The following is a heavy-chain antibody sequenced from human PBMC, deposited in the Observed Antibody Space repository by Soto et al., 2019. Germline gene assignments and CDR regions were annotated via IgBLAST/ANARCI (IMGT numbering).Heavy chain of an antibody. CDR3: AKASQTDKRPRQTRAPEYYFDY. J-gene: IGHJ4*02. CDR2: IKQDGSEK. CDR1: GFTFSSYW. Sequence: GGSLRLSCAASGFTFSSYWMSWVRQAPGKGLEWVANIKQDGSEKYYVDSVKGRFTISRDNSKNTLYLQMNSLRAEDTAVYYCAKASQTDKRPRQTRAPEYYFDYWGQGTLVTVSS. V-gene: IGHV3-7*05.